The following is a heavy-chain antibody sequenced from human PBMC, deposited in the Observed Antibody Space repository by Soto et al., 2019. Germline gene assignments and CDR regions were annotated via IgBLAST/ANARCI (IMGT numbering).Heavy chain of an antibody. CDR2: INSDGSST. V-gene: IGHV3-74*01. J-gene: IGHJ4*02. Sequence: GGSLRLSCAASGFTFSSYWMHWVRQAPGKGLVWVSRINSDGSSTSYADSVKGRFTISRDNAKNTLYLQMNSLRAEDTAVYYCVRTSLVVAAATREDYWGQGTLVTVPS. D-gene: IGHD2-15*01. CDR1: GFTFSSYW. CDR3: VRTSLVVAAATREDY.